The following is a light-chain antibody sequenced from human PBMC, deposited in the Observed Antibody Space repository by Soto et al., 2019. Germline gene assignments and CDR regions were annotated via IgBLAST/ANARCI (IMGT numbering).Light chain of an antibody. CDR3: QQYNNWPPLT. CDR1: HGVSSS. V-gene: IGKV3-15*01. CDR2: GAS. Sequence: EIVMKQSPATLSVTPGERATVSCRASHGVSSSLSCYQHTPGQAPRLLIYGASTRATGIPARFSGSGSGTEFTLTIRSLQSEDFAVYHCQQYNNWPPLTFGGGTKVDI. J-gene: IGKJ4*01.